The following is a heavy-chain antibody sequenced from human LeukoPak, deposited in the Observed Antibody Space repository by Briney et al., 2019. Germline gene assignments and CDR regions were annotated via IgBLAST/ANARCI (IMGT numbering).Heavy chain of an antibody. Sequence: GASVNVSCKASGYSFTGYYIHWVRQAPAQGLEWVGCINPNSGGTNYAQKFQGRVTMTRDTSISTAYMELSNLRLDDTAVYYCARRGFYGSGTYVGSWGQGTLVTVSS. CDR2: INPNSGGT. CDR1: GYSFTGYY. J-gene: IGHJ4*02. D-gene: IGHD3-10*01. CDR3: ARRGFYGSGTYVGS. V-gene: IGHV1-2*02.